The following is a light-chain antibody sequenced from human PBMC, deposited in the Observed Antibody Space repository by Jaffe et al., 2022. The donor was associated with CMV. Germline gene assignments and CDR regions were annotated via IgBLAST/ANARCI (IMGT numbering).Light chain of an antibody. J-gene: IGLJ1*01. V-gene: IGLV2-8*01. Sequence: QSALTQPPSASGSPGQSVTISCTGTSSDVGGYNYVSWYQQHPGKAPKLIIYEVNERPSGVPDRFSGSKSGNTASLTVSGLQAEDEADYYCSSSFAGADIYVFGTGTKVTVL. CDR3: SSFAGADIYV. CDR1: SSDVGGYNY. CDR2: EVN.